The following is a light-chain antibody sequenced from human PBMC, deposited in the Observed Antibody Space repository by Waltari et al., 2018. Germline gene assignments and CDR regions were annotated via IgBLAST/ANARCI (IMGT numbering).Light chain of an antibody. V-gene: IGLV2-23*02. Sequence: QSAPTQPASVSGSPGQAITIPCTGTNSDVGRYNLVSWYQQHPDKAPKPIIYDVTEGPSGVSDRLSGSKSGNTASLTISGLQAEDEADYYCCSYAGSFTWVFGGGTKLTVL. CDR2: DVT. J-gene: IGLJ3*02. CDR1: NSDVGRYNL. CDR3: CSYAGSFTWV.